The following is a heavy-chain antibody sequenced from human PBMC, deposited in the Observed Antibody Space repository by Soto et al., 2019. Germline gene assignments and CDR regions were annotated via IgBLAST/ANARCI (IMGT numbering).Heavy chain of an antibody. J-gene: IGHJ6*02. Sequence: SESLSLTCTVSGGSISSSSYYWGWIRQPPGKGLEWIGSIYYSGSTYYNPSLKSRVTISVDTSKNQFSLKLSSVTAADTAVYYCARRGRGTYYYDSSGHKDVWGQGTTVTVSS. D-gene: IGHD3-22*01. V-gene: IGHV4-39*01. CDR3: ARRGRGTYYYDSSGHKDV. CDR2: IYYSGST. CDR1: GGSISSSSYY.